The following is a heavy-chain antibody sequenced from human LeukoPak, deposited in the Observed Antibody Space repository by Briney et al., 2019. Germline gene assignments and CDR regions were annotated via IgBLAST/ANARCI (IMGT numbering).Heavy chain of an antibody. J-gene: IGHJ4*02. D-gene: IGHD3-22*01. CDR3: ARGPLYYYDSSGYYGY. CDR2: INHSGST. Sequence: SETLSLTCAVSGGSFSGYYWSWIRQPPGKGLEWIGEINHSGSTNYNPSLKSRVTISVDTSKNQFSLKLSSVTAADTAVYYCARGPLYYYDSSGYYGYWGQGTLVTVSS. CDR1: GGSFSGYY. V-gene: IGHV4-34*01.